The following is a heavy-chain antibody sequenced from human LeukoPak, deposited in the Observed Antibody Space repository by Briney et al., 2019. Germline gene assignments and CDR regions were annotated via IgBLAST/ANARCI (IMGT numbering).Heavy chain of an antibody. CDR1: GFTFSSYG. Sequence: GGSLRLSCAASGFTFSSYGMHWVRQAPGKGLEWVAFIRYDGSNKYYADSVKGRFTISRDNSKNTLYLQMNSLRAEDTAVYYCAKYDFWSGYYFDYWGQGTLVTVSS. CDR3: AKYDFWSGYYFDY. J-gene: IGHJ4*02. V-gene: IGHV3-30*02. D-gene: IGHD3-3*01. CDR2: IRYDGSNK.